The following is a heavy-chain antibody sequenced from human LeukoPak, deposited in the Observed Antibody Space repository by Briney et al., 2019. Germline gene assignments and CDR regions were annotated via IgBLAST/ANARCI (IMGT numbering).Heavy chain of an antibody. V-gene: IGHV3-23*01. D-gene: IGHD6-13*01. CDR1: GFTFSSYG. Sequence: QPGGSLRLSCAASGFTFSSYGMSWVRQAPGKGLEWVSAISGSGGSTYYADSVKGRFTISRDNAKNSVYLQMNSLTDEDTGVYYCARGGGSGRYGLPFDSWGQGTLVTVSS. CDR3: ARGGGSGRYGLPFDS. J-gene: IGHJ4*02. CDR2: ISGSGGST.